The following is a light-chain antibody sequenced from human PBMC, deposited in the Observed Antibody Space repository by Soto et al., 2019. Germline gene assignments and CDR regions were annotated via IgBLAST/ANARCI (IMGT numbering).Light chain of an antibody. CDR2: GAS. CDR3: QQYSSSRT. V-gene: IGKV3-20*01. J-gene: IGKJ1*01. CDR1: ESISSEY. Sequence: DIVLTQSPGTLSLSPGERATLSCRTSESISSEYLAWYQQRPGQAPRLLIYGASSRATGVPDRFSGSGSGTDFTLTISRLEPEDFAVYYCQQYSSSRTFGQGTKVDIK.